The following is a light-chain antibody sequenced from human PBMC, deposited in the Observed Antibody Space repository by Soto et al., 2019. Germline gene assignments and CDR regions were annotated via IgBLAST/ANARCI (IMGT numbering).Light chain of an antibody. V-gene: IGLV2-11*01. Sequence: QSALTQPRSVSGSPGQSVTISCTGTSSDVGGYNYVSWYQQHPGKAPKLMIYDVSKRPSGVPDRFSGSKSGNTASLTISGLQDEDEADYYCCCYAGSWVFGTGTKVTVL. CDR2: DVS. CDR1: SSDVGGYNY. J-gene: IGLJ1*01. CDR3: CCYAGSWV.